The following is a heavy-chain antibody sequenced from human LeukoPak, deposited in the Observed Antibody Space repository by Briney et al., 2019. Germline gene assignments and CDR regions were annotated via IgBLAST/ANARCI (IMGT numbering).Heavy chain of an antibody. V-gene: IGHV3-21*01. J-gene: IGHJ5*02. Sequence: GGSLRLSCAASGFTFSSYTMNWVRQAPGKGLEWVSSISSSSGYTYFADSVKGRFTISIDNAKNSLYLQMNSLRAEDTAVYYCARGNWFDPWGQGTLLTVSS. CDR2: ISSSSGYT. CDR3: ARGNWFDP. CDR1: GFTFSSYT.